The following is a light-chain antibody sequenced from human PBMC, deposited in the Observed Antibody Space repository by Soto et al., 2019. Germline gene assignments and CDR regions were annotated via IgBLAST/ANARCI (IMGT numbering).Light chain of an antibody. J-gene: IGKJ4*01. CDR1: QSVIRY. Sequence: TQSPSTLFASVGDTVTITCRASQSVIRYLAWYQQRPGQAPRLLIYDSSNRATGVPARFSGSGSGTDFTLTISSLEPEDFAVYYCQQRYNWPPVTFGGGTKVEIK. V-gene: IGKV3-11*01. CDR2: DSS. CDR3: QQRYNWPPVT.